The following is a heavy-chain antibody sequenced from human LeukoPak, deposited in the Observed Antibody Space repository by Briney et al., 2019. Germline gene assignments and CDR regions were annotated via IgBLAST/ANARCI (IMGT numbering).Heavy chain of an antibody. CDR2: IKPDGSEK. J-gene: IGHJ4*02. CDR3: ARRGRPDY. Sequence: GSLKLSCAASGFTFNDYWMSWVRQAPGKGLEWVANIKPDGSEKYYVDSVKGRFTVSRDNARNSLYLQMNSLRAEDTAVYYCARRGRPDYWGQGTLVTVSS. V-gene: IGHV3-7*01. CDR1: GFTFNDYW. D-gene: IGHD6-6*01.